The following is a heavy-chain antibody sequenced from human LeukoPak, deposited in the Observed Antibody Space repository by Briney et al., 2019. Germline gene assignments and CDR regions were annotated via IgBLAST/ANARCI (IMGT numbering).Heavy chain of an antibody. CDR1: GGSISSYY. CDR2: IYYSGST. Sequence: SETLSLTCTVSGGSISSYYWSWIRQPPGKGLEWIGYIYYSGSTNYNPSLKSRVTISVDTSRNQFSLKLSSVTAADTAVYYCARDHDGSGSRYYYYYYMDVWGKGTTVTISS. V-gene: IGHV4-59*01. CDR3: ARDHDGSGSRYYYYYYMDV. D-gene: IGHD3-10*01. J-gene: IGHJ6*03.